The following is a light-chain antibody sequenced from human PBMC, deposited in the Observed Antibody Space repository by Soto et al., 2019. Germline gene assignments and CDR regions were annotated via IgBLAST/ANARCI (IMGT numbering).Light chain of an antibody. CDR1: QSVAGN. V-gene: IGKV3-15*01. CDR3: QQSNNWPPLT. Sequence: PATLSVSPGETATLSCRASQSVAGNLAWYQQKPGQPPRLLIYGVSTRATGVPARFSGSGSETDFSLTISSLQIEDFALYYCQQSNNWPPLTFGGGTKVDIK. J-gene: IGKJ4*01. CDR2: GVS.